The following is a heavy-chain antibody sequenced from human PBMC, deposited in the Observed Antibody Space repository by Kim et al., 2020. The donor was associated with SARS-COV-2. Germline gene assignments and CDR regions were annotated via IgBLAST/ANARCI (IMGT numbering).Heavy chain of an antibody. CDR3: AKESDAFAI. Sequence: GGSLRLSCAASGFNFSSHVMHWVRQAPGKGLEWVAVTSYDENSKFYADSVKGRFTISRDNSQNVLYLQMNSVRGEDTAVYFCAKESDAFAIWGQGTLVTVSS. J-gene: IGHJ3*02. V-gene: IGHV3-30*18. CDR1: GFNFSSHV. CDR2: TSYDENSK.